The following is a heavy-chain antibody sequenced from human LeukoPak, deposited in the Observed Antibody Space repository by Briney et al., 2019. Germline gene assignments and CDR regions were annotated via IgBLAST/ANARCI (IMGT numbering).Heavy chain of an antibody. D-gene: IGHD3-22*01. CDR3: ARGPYSYDSSGAFDI. CDR1: GGSISSYY. V-gene: IGHV4-59*08. J-gene: IGHJ3*02. Sequence: SETLSLTCTVSGGSISSYYWSWIRQPPGKGLEWIGYIFYTGSTNYNPSLKSRVTISVDTSKNQCSLKLSSVTAAATAVYFCARGPYSYDSSGAFDIWGQGTMVTVSS. CDR2: IFYTGST.